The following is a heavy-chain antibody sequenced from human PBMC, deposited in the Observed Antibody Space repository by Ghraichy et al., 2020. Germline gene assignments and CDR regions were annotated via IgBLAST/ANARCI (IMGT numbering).Heavy chain of an antibody. D-gene: IGHD2-8*01. CDR1: GFTFSSYE. CDR2: ISSSGSTI. CDR3: ARAAFYCTNGVCRYYYMDV. V-gene: IGHV3-48*03. J-gene: IGHJ6*03. Sequence: GGSLRLSCAASGFTFSSYEMNWVRQAPGKGLEWVSYISSSGSTIYYADSVKGRFTISRDNAKNSLYLQMNSLRAEDTAVYYCARAAFYCTNGVCRYYYMDVWGKGTTVTVSS.